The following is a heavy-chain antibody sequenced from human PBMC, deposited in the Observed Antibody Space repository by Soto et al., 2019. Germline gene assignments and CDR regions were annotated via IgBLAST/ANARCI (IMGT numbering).Heavy chain of an antibody. V-gene: IGHV1-69*01. J-gene: IGHJ6*02. CDR2: IIPIFGTA. CDR3: ARAQPAAKRDYYYYGMDV. D-gene: IGHD2-2*01. Sequence: QVQLVQSGAEVKKPGSSVKVSCKASGGTFSSYAISWVRQAPGQGLEWMGGIIPIFGTANYAQKFQGRVTITADESTSTAYMELSSLRSEDTAVYYCARAQPAAKRDYYYYGMDVWGQGTTVTVSS. CDR1: GGTFSSYA.